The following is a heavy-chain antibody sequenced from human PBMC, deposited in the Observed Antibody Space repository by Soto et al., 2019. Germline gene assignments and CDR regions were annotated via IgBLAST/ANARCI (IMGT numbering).Heavy chain of an antibody. D-gene: IGHD3-3*01. J-gene: IGHJ4*02. CDR1: GGPFSSFA. CDR2: IIPLDGTT. V-gene: IGHV1-69*06. Sequence: QVQLVQSGAEVKKPGSSVKVSCTTSGGPFSSFAINWVRQAPGQGLEWMGGIIPLDGTTTYAEKIQGRVTITADTSTRTAYMDLSSLTLEDAAVYYCARSFTKSRRGGVAFDYWGQGTLLTVSS. CDR3: ARSFTKSRRGGVAFDY.